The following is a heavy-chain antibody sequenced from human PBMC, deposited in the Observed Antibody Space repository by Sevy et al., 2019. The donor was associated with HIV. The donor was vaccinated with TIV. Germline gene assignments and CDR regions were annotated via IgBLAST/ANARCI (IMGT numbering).Heavy chain of an antibody. Sequence: GESLKISCKGSGYSFTSYWIGWVRQMPGKGLEWMGIIYPGDSATRYSPSFQGQVTISADKSISTAYLQWSSLKASDTAMYYCARGGGLGQLPPYYYGMDVWGQGTTVTVSS. CDR1: GYSFTSYW. CDR3: ARGGGLGQLPPYYYGMDV. D-gene: IGHD6-6*01. CDR2: IYPGDSAT. J-gene: IGHJ6*02. V-gene: IGHV5-51*01.